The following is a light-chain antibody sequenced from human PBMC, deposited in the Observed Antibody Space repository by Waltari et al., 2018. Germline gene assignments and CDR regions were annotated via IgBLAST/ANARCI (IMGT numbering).Light chain of an antibody. CDR1: QTINNNF. J-gene: IGKJ4*01. V-gene: IGKV3-20*01. CDR2: GAS. CDR3: QQYDGSVLT. Sequence: RASQTINNNFLVWYQQKPGQAPRLIIHGASSRATGFPDRFSGSGSGTDFTLTISSLKPEDSAVYYCQQYDGSVLTFGGGTKVEI.